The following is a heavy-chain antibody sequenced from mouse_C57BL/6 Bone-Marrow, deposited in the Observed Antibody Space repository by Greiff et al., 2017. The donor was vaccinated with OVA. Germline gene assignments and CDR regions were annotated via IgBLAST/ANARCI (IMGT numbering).Heavy chain of an antibody. Sequence: QVQLQQSGAELVRPGASVTLSCKASGYTFTDYEMHWVKQTPVHGLEWIGAIDPETGGTAYNQKFKGKAILTADKSSSTAYMELRSLTSEDSAVYYCTMVRGWYFDVWGTGTTVTVSS. CDR2: IDPETGGT. J-gene: IGHJ1*03. CDR3: TMVRGWYFDV. V-gene: IGHV1-15*01. CDR1: GYTFTDYE.